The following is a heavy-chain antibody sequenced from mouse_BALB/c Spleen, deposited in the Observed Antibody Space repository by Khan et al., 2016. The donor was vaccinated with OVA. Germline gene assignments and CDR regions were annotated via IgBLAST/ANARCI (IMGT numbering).Heavy chain of an antibody. Sequence: QVQLKESGPGLVQPSQSLSITCTVSGFSLTTYGVHWVRQSPGKGLEWLGLIWSGGNTDYNAAFISRLSISNDNSKSQVFCKMSSLQADDTAMYYCARNSYMYDFTYWGQGTLVTVSA. V-gene: IGHV2-2*01. CDR1: GFSLTTYG. CDR3: ARNSYMYDFTY. J-gene: IGHJ3*01. D-gene: IGHD2-14*01. CDR2: IWSGGNT.